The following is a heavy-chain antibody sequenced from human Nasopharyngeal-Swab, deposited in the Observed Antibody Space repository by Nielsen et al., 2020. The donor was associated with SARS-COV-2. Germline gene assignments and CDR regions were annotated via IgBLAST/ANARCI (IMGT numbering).Heavy chain of an antibody. CDR2: IKSKTDGGTT. J-gene: IGHJ3*02. V-gene: IGHV3-15*01. Sequence: GESLKISCAASGFTFSNAWTSWVRQAPGKGLEWVGRIKSKTDGGTTDYAAPVKGRFTISRDDSKNTLYLQMNSLKTEDTAVYYCTTSGYDSTSDAFDIWGQGTMVTVSS. CDR1: GFTFSNAW. CDR3: TTSGYDSTSDAFDI. D-gene: IGHD3-22*01.